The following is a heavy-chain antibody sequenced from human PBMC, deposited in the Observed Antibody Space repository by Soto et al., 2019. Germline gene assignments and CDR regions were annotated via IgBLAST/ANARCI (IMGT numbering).Heavy chain of an antibody. Sequence: EVQLVESGGGLVKPGGSLRLSCAASGFTFSTYSMNWVRQAPGKGLEWVSSINGRSNYIYYADSVKGRFTISRDNAKNSLYLQMNSLRAEDTAVYYCAREDGIVGATSAFDYWGQPTLVTVSS. CDR1: GFTFSTYS. J-gene: IGHJ4*02. D-gene: IGHD1-26*01. V-gene: IGHV3-21*01. CDR3: AREDGIVGATSAFDY. CDR2: INGRSNYI.